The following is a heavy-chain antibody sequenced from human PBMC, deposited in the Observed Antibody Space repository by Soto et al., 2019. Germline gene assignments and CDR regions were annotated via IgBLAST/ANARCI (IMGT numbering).Heavy chain of an antibody. V-gene: IGHV5-51*01. D-gene: IGHD3-9*01. Sequence: GESLKISCKSSGYSFSSYWIAWVRLMPGKGLEWIGSIYPDDSDTKYSPSFQGQVTISADKSISAAYLQWSSLKASDTAIYYCARNTLTGDDNNYYSMDDWGQGTTVTVS. CDR3: ARNTLTGDDNNYYSMDD. CDR2: IYPDDSDT. J-gene: IGHJ6*02. CDR1: GYSFSSYW.